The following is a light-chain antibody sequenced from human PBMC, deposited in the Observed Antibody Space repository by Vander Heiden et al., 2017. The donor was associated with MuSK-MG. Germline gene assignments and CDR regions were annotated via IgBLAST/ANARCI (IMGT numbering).Light chain of an antibody. J-gene: IGKJ2*01. CDR3: QQDENWPQT. V-gene: IGKV3-15*01. Sequence: EIVMTQSPATLSVSPGERATLSCRASQSVRNNLAWYQQTPGQSPRLLIYGASTRATSIPARFSGSGSGTEFTLTISSLQSEDFAVYYCQQDENWPQTFGRGTKLEIK. CDR2: GAS. CDR1: QSVRNN.